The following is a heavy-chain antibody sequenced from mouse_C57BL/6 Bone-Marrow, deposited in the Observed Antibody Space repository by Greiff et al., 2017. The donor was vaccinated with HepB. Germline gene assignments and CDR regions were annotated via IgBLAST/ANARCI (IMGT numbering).Heavy chain of an antibody. CDR2: IYPRSGNT. J-gene: IGHJ2*01. D-gene: IGHD2-4*01. CDR3: ARDYYDYDRCYFGY. V-gene: IGHV1-81*01. Sequence: VQLQQSGAELARPGASVKLSCKASGYTFTSYGISWVKQRTGQGLEWIGEIYPRSGNTYYNEQFKGKATLTADKSSSTAYMELRSLTSEDSAVYFCARDYYDYDRCYFGYWGQGTTLTVSS. CDR1: GYTFTSYG.